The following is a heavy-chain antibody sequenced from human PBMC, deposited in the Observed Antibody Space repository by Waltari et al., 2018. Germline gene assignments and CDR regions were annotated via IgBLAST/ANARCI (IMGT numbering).Heavy chain of an antibody. CDR1: GGSISSSSYY. D-gene: IGHD6-13*01. CDR3: ARLVSEAAAEY. Sequence: QLQLQESGPGLVKPSETLSLTCTVSGGSISSSSYYWGWIRQPPGKGLEWIGSIYYSGSTYYNPSLKSRVTISVDTSNNQFSLKLSSVTAADTAVYYCARLVSEAAAEYWGQGTLVTVSS. V-gene: IGHV4-39*01. CDR2: IYYSGST. J-gene: IGHJ4*02.